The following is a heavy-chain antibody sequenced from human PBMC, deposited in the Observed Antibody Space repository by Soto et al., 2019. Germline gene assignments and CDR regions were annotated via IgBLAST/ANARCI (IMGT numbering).Heavy chain of an antibody. CDR1: GGTFDSNA. D-gene: IGHD2-2*01. CDR3: AREGLTFGPGAVGGAFDI. V-gene: IGHV1-69*12. CDR2: IIPSFGTI. J-gene: IGHJ3*02. Sequence: QVQLVQSGTEVRKPGSSVKVSCKASGGTFDSNAISWVRLAPGQGLEWMGGIIPSFGTINNAQKFQDRVTITADESANIVYRELTSLRSEDTAIYYCAREGLTFGPGAVGGAFDIWGQGTLVTVSS.